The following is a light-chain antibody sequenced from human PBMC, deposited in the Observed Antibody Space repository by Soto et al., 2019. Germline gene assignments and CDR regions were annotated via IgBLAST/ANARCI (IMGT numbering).Light chain of an antibody. J-gene: IGLJ1*01. Sequence: QSVLTQPPSASGSPGQSVTISCTGTSSDVGGYNFVSWYQQYPGKAPKLMIFEVSKRASGVPDRFSGSKSGNTASLTVSGLQAEDEAAYYCSSYAGGNIWYVFGTGTKV. V-gene: IGLV2-8*01. CDR1: SSDVGGYNF. CDR2: EVS. CDR3: SSYAGGNIWYV.